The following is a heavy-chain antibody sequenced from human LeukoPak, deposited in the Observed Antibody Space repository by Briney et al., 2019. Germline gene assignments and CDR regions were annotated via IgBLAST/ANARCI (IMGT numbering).Heavy chain of an antibody. V-gene: IGHV3-21*01. J-gene: IGHJ4*02. Sequence: GGSLRLSCAASGFTFSSYSMNWVRQAPGKGLEWVSSISSSSGYIYYADSVKGRFTISRDNAKNSLYLQMRSLRAEDTAVYYCARDSANVVGAKSIFDYWGQGALVTVSS. CDR1: GFTFSSYS. CDR3: ARDSANVVGAKSIFDY. D-gene: IGHD1-26*01. CDR2: ISSSSGYI.